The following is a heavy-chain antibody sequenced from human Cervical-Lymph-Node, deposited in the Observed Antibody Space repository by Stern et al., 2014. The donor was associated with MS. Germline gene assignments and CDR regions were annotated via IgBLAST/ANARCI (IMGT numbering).Heavy chain of an antibody. CDR3: VHRTPQWRAFDS. CDR2: VYWAGDN. D-gene: IGHD6-19*01. J-gene: IGHJ5*01. Sequence: QVTLRESGPTLVKPTQTLTLTCSFSGFSLSTYGVGVAWIRQPPGKALEWLALVYWAGDNRYTPSLKNRLTITKDTSKNQVVLTLTNMDPVDTATYFCVHRTPQWRAFDSWGQGTLVTVSS. CDR1: GFSLSTYGVG. V-gene: IGHV2-5*02.